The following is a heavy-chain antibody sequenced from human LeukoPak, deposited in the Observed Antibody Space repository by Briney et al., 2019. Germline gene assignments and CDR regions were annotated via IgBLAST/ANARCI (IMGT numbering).Heavy chain of an antibody. CDR1: GFTFSSYW. Sequence: PGGSLRLSCEASGFTFSSYWMSWVRQAPGKGLEWVSAISGSGGSTYYADSVKGRFTISRDNSKNTLYLQMNSLRAEDTAVYYCAKDERELYDSSGYYSDYWGQGTLVTVSS. J-gene: IGHJ4*02. CDR2: ISGSGGST. V-gene: IGHV3-23*01. D-gene: IGHD3-22*01. CDR3: AKDERELYDSSGYYSDY.